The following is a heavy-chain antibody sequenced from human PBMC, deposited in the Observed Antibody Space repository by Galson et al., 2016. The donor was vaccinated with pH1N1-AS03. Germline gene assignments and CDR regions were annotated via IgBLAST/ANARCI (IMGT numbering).Heavy chain of an antibody. D-gene: IGHD2-2*01. CDR1: EYIFTGFY. Sequence: SVKVSCKASEYIFTGFYVHWVRQAPGQGLEWMGWINTDSGVTNYARQFEAWVTMTRDTSVSTAYMELYGLKSDDTAVYYCARDPRGPCTSATCATSYYFGMDVWGQGTTVIVSS. J-gene: IGHJ6*02. V-gene: IGHV1-2*04. CDR2: INTDSGVT. CDR3: ARDPRGPCTSATCATSYYFGMDV.